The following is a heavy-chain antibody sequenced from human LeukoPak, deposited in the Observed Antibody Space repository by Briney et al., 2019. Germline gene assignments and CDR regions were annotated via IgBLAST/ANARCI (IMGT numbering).Heavy chain of an antibody. CDR1: GFTFSSYA. Sequence: GGSLRLSCAASGFTFSSYAMSWVRQAPGKGLEWVSAIIGSAGSTYYADSVKGRFTISGDNSKNTLYLQVNSLRAEDTAMYYCARNILFAFDIWGQGTMVTVSS. CDR3: ARNILFAFDI. CDR2: IIGSAGST. V-gene: IGHV3-23*01. J-gene: IGHJ3*02. D-gene: IGHD2/OR15-2a*01.